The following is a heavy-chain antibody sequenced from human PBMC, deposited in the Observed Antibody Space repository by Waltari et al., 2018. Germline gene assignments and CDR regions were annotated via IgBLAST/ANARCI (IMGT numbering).Heavy chain of an antibody. J-gene: IGHJ6*04. CDR3: AKSDFDLSTGDAHYGLDV. V-gene: IGHV3-23*04. CDR1: CFSFSSYS. Sequence: EVQLVESGGGLVQPGGSLRLSCVASCFSFSSYSMNWVRQPPRKGPEGVTVISGCGGCINYADACEGRFTVYRDNSKNTLYLEMNSQRVEDTAVYYCAKSDFDLSTGDAHYGLDVWGTGATVIVSS. D-gene: IGHD3-3*01. CDR2: ISGCGGCI.